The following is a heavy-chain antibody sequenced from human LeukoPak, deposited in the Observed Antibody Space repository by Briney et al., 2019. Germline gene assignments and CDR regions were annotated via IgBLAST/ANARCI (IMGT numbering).Heavy chain of an antibody. CDR2: IYSDTGT. CDR3: VRRYNRLGWYFDL. CDR1: GFNVISNY. D-gene: IGHD1-1*01. V-gene: IGHV3-66*04. J-gene: IGHJ2*01. Sequence: PGGSLRLSCAASGFNVISNYMGWVRQAPGKGLEGVSTIYSDTGTYYADPAKGRFSISRDNSKNTLYLQMSSLGVEDTAVYYCVRRYNRLGWYFDLWGRGTLVTVSS.